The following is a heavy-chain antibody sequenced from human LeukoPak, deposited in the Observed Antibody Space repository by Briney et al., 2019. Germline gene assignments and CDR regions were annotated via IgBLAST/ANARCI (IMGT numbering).Heavy chain of an antibody. CDR3: ASGERLTTVINYFDH. J-gene: IGHJ4*02. V-gene: IGHV1-69*13. CDR1: GGTFSSYA. Sequence: GASVKVSCKASGGTFSSYAISWVRQAPGQGLEWMGGIIPIFGTANYAQKFQGRVTITADESTSTAYMELSSLRSEDTAVYYCASGERLTTVINYFDHWGRGTLVTVSS. CDR2: IIPIFGTA. D-gene: IGHD4-17*01.